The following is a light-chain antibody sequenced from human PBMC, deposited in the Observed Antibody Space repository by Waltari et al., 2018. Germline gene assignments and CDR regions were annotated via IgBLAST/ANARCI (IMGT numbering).Light chain of an antibody. V-gene: IGLV7-43*01. CDR1: TGAVTSGSY. J-gene: IGLJ2*01. CDR2: NPN. CDR3: LLYSSVNQDVI. Sequence: QTVVTQETSLTVSPGGTVTLTCSSSTGAVTSGSYQNWFQQKPGQPPRALIYNPNNRHSWTPARFSGSLLGGKAALTLSGVQPEDEADYYCLLYSSVNQDVIFGGGTKLTVL.